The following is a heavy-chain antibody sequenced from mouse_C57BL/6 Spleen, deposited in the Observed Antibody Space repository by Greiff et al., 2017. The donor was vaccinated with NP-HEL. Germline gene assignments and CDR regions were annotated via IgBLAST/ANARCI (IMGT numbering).Heavy chain of an antibody. CDR3: ARAGGNYGGRWYFDD. J-gene: IGHJ1*03. CDR2: IDPSDSYT. D-gene: IGHD2-1*01. Sequence: QVQLQQPGAELVMPGASVKLSCKASGYTFTSYWMHWVKQRPGQGLEWIGEIDPSDSYTNYNQKFKGKSTLTVDKSSSTAYMQLSSLTSGDSAVYYGARAGGNYGGRWYFDDWGTGTTVTVSS. V-gene: IGHV1-69*01. CDR1: GYTFTSYW.